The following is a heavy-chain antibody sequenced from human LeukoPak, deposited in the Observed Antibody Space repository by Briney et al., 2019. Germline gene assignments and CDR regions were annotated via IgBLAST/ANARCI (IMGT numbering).Heavy chain of an antibody. CDR1: GYTFTSYD. V-gene: IGHV1-8*01. CDR2: MNPNSGNT. CDR3: AILGLWFGDLYYYYGMDV. Sequence: ASVKVSCKASGYTFTSYDINWVRQAPGQGLEWMGWMNPNSGNTGYAQKFQGRVTMTRNTSISTAYMELSSLRSEDTAVYYCAILGLWFGDLYYYYGMDVWGQGTTVTVSS. J-gene: IGHJ6*02. D-gene: IGHD3-10*01.